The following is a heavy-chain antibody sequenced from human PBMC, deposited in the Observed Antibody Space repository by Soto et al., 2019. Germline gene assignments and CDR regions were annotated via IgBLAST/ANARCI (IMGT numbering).Heavy chain of an antibody. CDR3: ARKVVLMGQEGYYYYGMDV. Sequence: QVQLQESGPGLVKPSETLSLTCTVSGGSVSSGSYYWSWIRQPPGKGLEWIGYIYYSGSTNYNPSLKSRVTISVDTSKNQFSLKLSSVTAADTAVYYCARKVVLMGQEGYYYYGMDVWGQGTTVTVSS. D-gene: IGHD2-8*01. CDR1: GGSVSSGSYY. CDR2: IYYSGST. V-gene: IGHV4-61*01. J-gene: IGHJ6*02.